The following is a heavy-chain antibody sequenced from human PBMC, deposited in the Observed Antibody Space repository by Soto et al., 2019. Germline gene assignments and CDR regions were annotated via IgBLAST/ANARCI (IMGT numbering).Heavy chain of an antibody. J-gene: IGHJ3*02. CDR2: IYYSGST. Sequence: SETLSLTGPVSGGSISSYYWNWIRQPPGKGLEWIGYIYYSGSTNYNPSLKSRVTISVDTSKNQFSLKLSSVTAADTAVYYCATRARERGRWLQSRGAIDAFDIWGQGTMVTVSS. D-gene: IGHD3-16*01. CDR1: GGSISSYY. CDR3: ATRARERGRWLQSRGAIDAFDI. V-gene: IGHV4-59*01.